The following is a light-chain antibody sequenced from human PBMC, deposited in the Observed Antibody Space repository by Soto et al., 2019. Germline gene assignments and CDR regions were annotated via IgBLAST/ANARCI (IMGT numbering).Light chain of an antibody. CDR2: SAS. Sequence: EIVMTQSPATLSVSPGERATLSCRASQSVSSNLAWYQQKPGQAPRLLIYSASTMATGIPARFSGSGSGTEFILTISSLQSEDFAVYYCHQYNNWPPYTFGQGTKLEIK. CDR1: QSVSSN. CDR3: HQYNNWPPYT. J-gene: IGKJ2*01. V-gene: IGKV3-15*01.